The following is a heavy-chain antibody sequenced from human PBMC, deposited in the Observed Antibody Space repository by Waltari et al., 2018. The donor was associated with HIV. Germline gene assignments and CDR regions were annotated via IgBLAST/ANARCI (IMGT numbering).Heavy chain of an antibody. CDR1: GFTFDDYG. D-gene: IGHD6-13*01. J-gene: IGHJ3*02. V-gene: IGHV3-20*01. CDR2: INWNGGST. CDR3: ARGDVDTCASGGSSCAFDI. Sequence: GGVVRPGGSLRLSCAASGFTFDDYGMSWVRQAPGKGLEWVSGINWNGGSTGYADSVKGRFTISRDNAKNSLYLQMNSLRAEDTALYHCARGDVDTCASGGSSCAFDIWGQGTMVTVSS.